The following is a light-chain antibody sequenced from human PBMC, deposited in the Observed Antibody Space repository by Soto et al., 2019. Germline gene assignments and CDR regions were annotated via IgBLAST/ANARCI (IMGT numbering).Light chain of an antibody. CDR2: AVT. CDR1: SSDVGGYNY. V-gene: IGLV2-11*01. CDR3: CSYAGSYTVI. J-gene: IGLJ2*01. Sequence: QSALTQPRSVSGSPGQSVTISCTGTSSDVGGYNYVSWYQQHPGKAPKLIIYAVTKRPLGVPDRFSGSKSGDTASLTISGLQAEDEADYYCCSYAGSYTVIIGGGTKLTVL.